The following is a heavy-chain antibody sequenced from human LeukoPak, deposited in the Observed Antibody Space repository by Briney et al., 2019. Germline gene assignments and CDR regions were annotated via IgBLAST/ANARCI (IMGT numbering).Heavy chain of an antibody. CDR3: ARGVSDQN. CDR1: GGSFSGYY. CDR2: ISHSGST. Sequence: SETLSLTCAVYGGSFSGYYWSWIRQSPGKGLEWIGEISHSGSTYYNPSLKSRVTISLDTSKNHFSLKLTSVTASDTAVYYCARGVSDQNWGQGTLVTVSS. J-gene: IGHJ4*02. V-gene: IGHV4-34*01.